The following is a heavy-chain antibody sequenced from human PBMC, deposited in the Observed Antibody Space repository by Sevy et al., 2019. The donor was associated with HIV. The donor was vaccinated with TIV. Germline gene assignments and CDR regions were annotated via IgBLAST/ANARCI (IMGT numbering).Heavy chain of an antibody. CDR1: GFTFSSYG. V-gene: IGHV3-30*18. J-gene: IGHJ6*02. CDR2: ISYDGSNK. D-gene: IGHD2-21*02. Sequence: GGSLRLSCAASGFTFSSYGMHWVRQAPGKGLERVAVISYDGSNKYYADSVTGRFTISRDNSKNTLYLQMNSLRAEDTAVYYCAKEVTVSCGEHYGMVVWGQGTTVTVSS. CDR3: AKEVTVSCGEHYGMVV.